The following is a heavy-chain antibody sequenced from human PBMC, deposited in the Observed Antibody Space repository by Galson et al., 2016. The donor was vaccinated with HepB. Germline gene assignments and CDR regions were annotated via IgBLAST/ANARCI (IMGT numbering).Heavy chain of an antibody. J-gene: IGHJ4*02. CDR2: TNHLGSA. Sequence: SETLSLTCAVYNGSLSGFYWTWIRQSPGKGLEWVGETNHLGSANHNLSLKRRLSIEVDTSKNLFTLTLRSVTAADTAIYYCARSSQLQRYFYFDSWGPGTLVAVSS. D-gene: IGHD3-9*01. CDR1: NGSLSGFY. V-gene: IGHV4-34*01. CDR3: ARSSQLQRYFYFDS.